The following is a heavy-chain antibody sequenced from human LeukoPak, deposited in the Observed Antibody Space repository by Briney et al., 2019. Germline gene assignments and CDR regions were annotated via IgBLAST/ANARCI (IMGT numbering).Heavy chain of an antibody. CDR1: EXSFTNYW. J-gene: IGHJ4*02. CDR2: IDPSDSYT. V-gene: IGHV5-10-1*01. D-gene: IGHD7-27*01. CDR3: ARHPVGTNHFDY. Sequence: GESLKISFKSSEXSFTNYWISWVRQMPGKGVEWMGTIDPSDSYTNYSPSFQGHVTLLGDKSISTAYLQWSSLKASDTAMYYCARHPVGTNHFDYWGQGTLVTVSS.